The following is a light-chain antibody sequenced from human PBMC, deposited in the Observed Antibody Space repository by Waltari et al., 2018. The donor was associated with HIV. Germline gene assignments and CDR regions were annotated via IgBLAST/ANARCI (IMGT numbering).Light chain of an antibody. CDR1: SGSVTSSYY. Sequence: QTVVTQEPSFSVSPGGTVTLTCGLSSGSVTSSYYPSWNQQTPGQAPRTLITTPNPRSSGVPDRFSGSILGNRAALTITGAQADDESAYYCLLYMGSGVWVFGGGTKLTVL. CDR2: TPN. V-gene: IGLV8-61*01. CDR3: LLYMGSGVWV. J-gene: IGLJ3*02.